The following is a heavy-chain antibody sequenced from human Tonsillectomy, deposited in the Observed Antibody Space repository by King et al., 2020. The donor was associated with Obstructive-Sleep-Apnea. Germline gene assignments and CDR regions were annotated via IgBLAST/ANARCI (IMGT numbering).Heavy chain of an antibody. CDR2: IYYSGST. V-gene: IGHV4-59*01. Sequence: LQLQESVPGLVKPSETLSLTCTVSGGSMSYYYWSWIRQPPGKGLEWIGYIYYSGSTNYNPSLRSRVTISVDTSKNQFSLKLSSVTAADTAVYYCARGGYLDYWGQGTLVTVSS. D-gene: IGHD2-15*01. J-gene: IGHJ4*02. CDR3: ARGGYLDY. CDR1: GGSMSYYY.